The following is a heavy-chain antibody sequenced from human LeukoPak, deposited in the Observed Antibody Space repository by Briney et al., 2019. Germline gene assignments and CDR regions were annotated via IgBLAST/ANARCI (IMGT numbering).Heavy chain of an antibody. V-gene: IGHV3-30*02. Sequence: GGSLRLSCAASGFTFSSYGMHWVRQAPGKGLEWVAFIRYDGSNKYYADSVKGRFTISRDNSKNTLYLQMNSLRAEDTAVYYCARAVVVPAAIPSPAHFDLWGRGTLVTVSS. D-gene: IGHD2-2*01. J-gene: IGHJ2*01. CDR2: IRYDGSNK. CDR3: ARAVVVPAAIPSPAHFDL. CDR1: GFTFSSYG.